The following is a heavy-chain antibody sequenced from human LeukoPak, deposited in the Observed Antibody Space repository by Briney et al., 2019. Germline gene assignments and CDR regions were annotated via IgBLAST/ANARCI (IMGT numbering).Heavy chain of an antibody. J-gene: IGHJ4*02. CDR2: ISSSSSYT. V-gene: IGHV3-11*06. Sequence: PGGSLRLSCAASGFTFSDYYMSWIRRAPGKGLEWVSYISSSSSYTNYADSVKGRFTISRDNAKNSLYLQRNSLRAEDTAVYYCAREVPGQHQLDYWGQGTLVTVSS. CDR1: GFTFSDYY. CDR3: AREVPGQHQLDY. D-gene: IGHD5-18*01.